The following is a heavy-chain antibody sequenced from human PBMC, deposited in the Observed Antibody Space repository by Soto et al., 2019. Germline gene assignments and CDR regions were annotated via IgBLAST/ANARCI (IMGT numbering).Heavy chain of an antibody. CDR1: GGTFSSYA. Sequence: GASVKVSCKASGGTFSSYAIGWVRQAPGHGLEWMGGIIPIFGTANYAQKCQGRVTITADESTSTAYMELSSLRSEDTAVYYCARDPPFGTYYYGSGSSLGPNYYGMDVWGQGTTVTVSS. J-gene: IGHJ6*02. CDR3: ARDPPFGTYYYGSGSSLGPNYYGMDV. V-gene: IGHV1-69*13. D-gene: IGHD3-10*01. CDR2: IIPIFGTA.